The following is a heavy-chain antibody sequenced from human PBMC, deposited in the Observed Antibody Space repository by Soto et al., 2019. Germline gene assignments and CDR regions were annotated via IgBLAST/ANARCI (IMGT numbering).Heavy chain of an antibody. CDR1: GGSISSGGYY. Sequence: KPSETLSLTCTVSGGSISSGGYYWSWIRQHPGKGLEWIGYIYYSGSTYYNPSLKSRVTISVDTSKNQFSLKLSSVTAADTAVYYCARHQHTYYYDSSPFDYWGQGTLVTVSS. CDR2: IYYSGST. V-gene: IGHV4-31*03. CDR3: ARHQHTYYYDSSPFDY. D-gene: IGHD3-22*01. J-gene: IGHJ4*02.